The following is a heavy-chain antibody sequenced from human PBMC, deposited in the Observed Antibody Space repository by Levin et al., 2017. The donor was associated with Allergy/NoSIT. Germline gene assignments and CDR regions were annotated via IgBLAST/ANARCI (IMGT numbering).Heavy chain of an antibody. CDR2: IKEDGSEG. Sequence: GGSLRLSCAASGFIFSDYWMTWVRQTPGKGLEWVANIKEDGSEGFYVDSVKGRFTVSRDKAGKLVFLQMNSLRAEDTAVYYCASLGSVVTSNGALDYWGQGALVTVSS. CDR3: ASLGSVVTSNGALDY. V-gene: IGHV3-7*01. CDR1: GFIFSDYW. J-gene: IGHJ4*02. D-gene: IGHD2-15*01.